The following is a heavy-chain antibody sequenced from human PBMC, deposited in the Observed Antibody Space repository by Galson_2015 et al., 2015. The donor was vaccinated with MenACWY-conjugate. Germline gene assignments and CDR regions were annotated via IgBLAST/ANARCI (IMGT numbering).Heavy chain of an antibody. V-gene: IGHV3-15*01. CDR1: GFTFSNAW. J-gene: IGHJ4*02. CDR2: IKSKTDGGTT. D-gene: IGHD3-3*01. CDR3: ARDAAYYDFWSGYYAPLFLDY. Sequence: SLRLSCAASGFTFSNAWMSWVRQAPGKGLEWVGRIKSKTDGGTTDCAAPVKGRFTISRDDSKNTLYLQMNSLKTEDTAVYYCARDAAYYDFWSGYYAPLFLDYWGQGTLVTVSS.